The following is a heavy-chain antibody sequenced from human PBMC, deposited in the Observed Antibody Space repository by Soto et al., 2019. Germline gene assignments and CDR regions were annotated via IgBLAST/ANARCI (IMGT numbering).Heavy chain of an antibody. D-gene: IGHD6-6*01. CDR3: ARSSSYSSSPRLFDY. CDR2: IYPGDSDT. CDR1: GYSFTSYW. V-gene: IGHV5-51*01. Sequence: PGESLKISCKGSGYSFTSYWVGWVRQMPGKGLEWMGIIYPGDSDTRYSPSFQGQVTISADKSISTAYLQWSSLKASDTAMYYCARSSSYSSSPRLFDYWGQGTLVTVSS. J-gene: IGHJ4*02.